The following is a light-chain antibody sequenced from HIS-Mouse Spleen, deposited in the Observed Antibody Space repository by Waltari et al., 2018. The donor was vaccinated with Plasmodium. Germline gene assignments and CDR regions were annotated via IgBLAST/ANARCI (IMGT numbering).Light chain of an antibody. CDR2: DAS. CDR3: QQRSNWYT. J-gene: IGKJ2*01. V-gene: IGKV3-11*01. Sequence: EIVLTQSPATLSLSPGESATLSCRASQSVSSYLAWYQQKPGQAPRLLIYDASNRATGIPARFSGSGSGTDFTLTISSLGPEDFAVYYCQQRSNWYTFGQGTKLEIK. CDR1: QSVSSY.